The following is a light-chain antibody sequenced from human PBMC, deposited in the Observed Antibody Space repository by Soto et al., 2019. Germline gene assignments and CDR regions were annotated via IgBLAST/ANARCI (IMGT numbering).Light chain of an antibody. J-gene: IGLJ1*01. CDR2: EVS. CDR1: SSDVGSYNR. Sequence: QSVLTQPPSVSGSPGQSVTISCTGTSSDVGSYNRVSWYQQPPGTAPKLMIYEVSNRPSGVPDRFSGSKPGNTASLTISGLQPEDEADYYCNSYTSSNTYVFGTGTKVTVL. V-gene: IGLV2-18*02. CDR3: NSYTSSNTYV.